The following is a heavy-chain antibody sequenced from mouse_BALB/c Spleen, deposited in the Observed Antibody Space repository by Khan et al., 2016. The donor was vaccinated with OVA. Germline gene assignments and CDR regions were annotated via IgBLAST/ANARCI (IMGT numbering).Heavy chain of an antibody. D-gene: IGHD1-1*01. J-gene: IGHJ2*01. V-gene: IGHV1-20*02. CDR3: TRIYRSDFDY. Sequence: VQLKESGPELVRPGASVKISCKASGYSFTGYFMNWVMQSLGKSLEWIGRINPHIGETFYNPRFKDKATLTADESSSTAHMELRSLASEDSAVYYCTRIYRSDFDYWGQGTTLTVSS. CDR1: GYSFTGYF. CDR2: INPHIGET.